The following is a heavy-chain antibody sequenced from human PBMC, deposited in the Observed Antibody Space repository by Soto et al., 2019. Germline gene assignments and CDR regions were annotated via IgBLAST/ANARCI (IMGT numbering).Heavy chain of an antibody. CDR3: ARGLVVTAKGWFDL. Sequence: QVQLVQSGGGVVQPGRSLRLPCEASGFTFSSYSMNWVRQTPGKGLEWVAVVSYDGNRKYYADSVKGRFTISRDNAKNTWYLQMDNLRIEDTAVYYCARGLVVTAKGWFDLWGQGTLVTVSP. CDR2: VSYDGNRK. D-gene: IGHD2-21*02. V-gene: IGHV3-30-3*01. CDR1: GFTFSSYS. J-gene: IGHJ5*02.